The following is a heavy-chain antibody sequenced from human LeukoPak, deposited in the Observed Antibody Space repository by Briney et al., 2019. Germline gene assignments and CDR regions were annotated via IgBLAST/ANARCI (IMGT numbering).Heavy chain of an antibody. V-gene: IGHV3-21*01. CDR2: ISGSSSSI. J-gene: IGHJ6*02. D-gene: IGHD1-20*01. CDR3: ARFVANWNPGGMDV. Sequence: GGSLRLSCGASEFTFSIYSITWVRQAPGKGLEWVSSISGSSSSIYYKESVRGRFTISRDNSKNSVYLQMNSLRAEDTAVYYCARFVANWNPGGMDVWGQGTTVTVSS. CDR1: EFTFSIYS.